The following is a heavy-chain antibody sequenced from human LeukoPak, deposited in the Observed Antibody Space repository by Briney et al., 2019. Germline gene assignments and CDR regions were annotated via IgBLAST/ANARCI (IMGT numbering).Heavy chain of an antibody. CDR3: AREVTGTSGSFDY. CDR1: GGSVRSYY. D-gene: IGHD6-19*01. V-gene: IGHV4-59*02. CDR2: IYYTGTT. Sequence: SETLSLTCTVSGGSVRSYYWTWMRQPPGKELEWLGYIYYTGTTNYNPSLKSRLTISVDTSKDHFSLTLSSVTAADTAVYYCAREVTGTSGSFDYWGQGALVTVSS. J-gene: IGHJ4*02.